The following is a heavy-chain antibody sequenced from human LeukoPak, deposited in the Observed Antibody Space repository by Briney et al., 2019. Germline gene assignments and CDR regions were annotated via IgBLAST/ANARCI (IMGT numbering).Heavy chain of an antibody. V-gene: IGHV4-59*01. CDR3: ARVTTGPIPSRYCSGGSCYVSDHWYFDL. Sequence: PSETLSLTCTVSGGSISSYYWSWIRQPPGKGLEWIGYIYYSGSTNYNPSLKSRVTISVDTSKNQFSLKLSSVTGADTAVYYCARVTTGPIPSRYCSGGSCYVSDHWYFDLWGRGTLVTVSS. D-gene: IGHD2-15*01. J-gene: IGHJ2*01. CDR1: GGSISSYY. CDR2: IYYSGST.